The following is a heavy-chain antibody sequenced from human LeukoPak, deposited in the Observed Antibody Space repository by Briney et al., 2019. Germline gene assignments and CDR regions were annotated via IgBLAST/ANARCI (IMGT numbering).Heavy chain of an antibody. CDR1: GYTFTCYY. CDR2: INPNSGGT. J-gene: IGHJ4*01. V-gene: IGHV1-2*02. CDR3: ARVPGLRFLGPRTYYFVA. Sequence: ASVKVSCKASGYTFTCYYMHWVRQVPGQGLEWMGRINPNSGGTNYVQKFQGRVRMTRDTSISTAYMELSRLRSDDTAVYYCARVPGLRFLGPRTYYFVAWGHGTLVTVSS. D-gene: IGHD3-3*01.